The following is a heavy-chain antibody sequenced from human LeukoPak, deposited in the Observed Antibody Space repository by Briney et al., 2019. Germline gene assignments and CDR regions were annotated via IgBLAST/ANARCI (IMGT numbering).Heavy chain of an antibody. CDR2: ISSSSSYI. CDR1: GFTFSSYS. D-gene: IGHD3-3*01. CDR3: ARDHYDFWSGYYDDY. Sequence: GGSLRLSCAASGFTFSSYSMNWVRQAPGKGLEWVSSISSSSSYIYYADSVKGRFTISRDNAKNSLYLQMNSLRAEDTAVYYCARDHYDFWSGYYDDYWGQGTLVTVSS. J-gene: IGHJ4*02. V-gene: IGHV3-21*01.